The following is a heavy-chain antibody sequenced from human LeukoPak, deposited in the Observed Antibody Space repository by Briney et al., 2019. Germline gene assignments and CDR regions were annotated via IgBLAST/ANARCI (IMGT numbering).Heavy chain of an antibody. CDR2: INPSGGST. V-gene: IGHV1-46*01. J-gene: IGHJ3*02. Sequence: ASVKVSCKASGYTFTSYYMHWVRQAPGQGLEWMGIINPSGGSTSYAQKFQGRVTMTSDMSTSTVYMELSSLRSEDTAVYYCARRTYHGHAFDIWGQGTMVTVSS. CDR1: GYTFTSYY. CDR3: ARRTYHGHAFDI. D-gene: IGHD1-14*01.